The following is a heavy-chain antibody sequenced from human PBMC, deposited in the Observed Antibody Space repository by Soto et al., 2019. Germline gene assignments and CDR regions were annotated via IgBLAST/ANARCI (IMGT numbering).Heavy chain of an antibody. CDR3: AHYYYDDSGYSRLFDS. Sequence: SGPTLVNPTQTLTLTCTFSGFSLSTTGEGVGWIRQPPGKALDLFAVLHWNDHKHYNPSLNSRLTVANDTSKDQVVLTMTNLDPVDTSTYFCAHYYYDDSGYSRLFDSWGQGSLVTVSS. CDR2: LHWNDHK. V-gene: IGHV2-5*01. CDR1: GFSLSTTGEG. J-gene: IGHJ4*02. D-gene: IGHD3-22*01.